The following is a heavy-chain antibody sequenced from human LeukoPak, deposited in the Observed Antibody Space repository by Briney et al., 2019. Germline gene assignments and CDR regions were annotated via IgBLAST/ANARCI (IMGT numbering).Heavy chain of an antibody. CDR2: IYTSGST. CDR1: GGSISSYY. CDR3: ARERRGYYYYYMDV. V-gene: IGHV4-4*07. D-gene: IGHD1-1*01. Sequence: PSETLSLTCTGSGGSISSYYWSWIRQPAGKGLEWIGRIYTSGSTNYNPSLKSRVTISVDTSKNQFSLKLSSVTAADTAVYYCARERRGYYYYYMDVWGKGTTVTVSS. J-gene: IGHJ6*03.